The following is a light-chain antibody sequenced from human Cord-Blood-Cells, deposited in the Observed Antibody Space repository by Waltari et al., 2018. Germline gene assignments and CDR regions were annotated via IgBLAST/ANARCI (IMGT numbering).Light chain of an antibody. CDR1: SSNIGSNY. V-gene: IGLV1-47*01. J-gene: IGLJ2*01. Sequence: QSVLTQPPSASGTPGHRVTISCSGSSSNIGSNYVYCYQQLPGTAPKLLIYRNNQPPSGVPDRFSGSKSGTSASLAISGLRSEDEADYYCAAWDDSLSGVVFGGGTKLTVL. CDR2: RNN. CDR3: AAWDDSLSGVV.